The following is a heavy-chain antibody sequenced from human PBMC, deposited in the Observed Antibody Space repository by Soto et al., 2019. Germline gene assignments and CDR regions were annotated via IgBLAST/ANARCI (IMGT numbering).Heavy chain of an antibody. J-gene: IGHJ5*02. CDR1: GRSFSGYY. V-gene: IGHV4-34*01. CDR2: INHSGST. D-gene: IGHD3-3*01. Sequence: PSETLSLTCAVYGRSFSGYYWSWIRQPPGKGLEWIGEINHSGSTNYNPSLKSRVTISVDTSKNQFSLKLSSVTAADTAVYYCARGDWNYDFWSGYGRVWFDPWGQGALVTVSS. CDR3: ARGDWNYDFWSGYGRVWFDP.